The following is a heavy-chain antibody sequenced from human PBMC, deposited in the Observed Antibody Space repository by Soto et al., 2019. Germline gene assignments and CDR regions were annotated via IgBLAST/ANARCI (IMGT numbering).Heavy chain of an antibody. CDR2: IYYSGST. V-gene: IGHV4-59*01. J-gene: IGHJ4*02. Sequence: SETLSLTCTVSGGSINSYYLSWIRQPPGKGLEWIGYIYYSGSTNFNPSLRSRATISVDTSKSQFSLKMTSVTAADTAVYFCATGYSYGFSRAFDYWGPGTLVTVSS. CDR3: ATGYSYGFSRAFDY. CDR1: GGSINSYY. D-gene: IGHD5-18*01.